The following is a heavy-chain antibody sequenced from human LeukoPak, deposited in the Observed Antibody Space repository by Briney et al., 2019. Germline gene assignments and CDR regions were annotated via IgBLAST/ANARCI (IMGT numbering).Heavy chain of an antibody. J-gene: IGHJ4*02. CDR1: GFTFSDYY. CDR2: ISSSGSSI. D-gene: IGHD5-18*01. V-gene: IGHV3-11*01. CDR3: ARDGDGYSYGSDY. Sequence: PGGSLRLSCAASGFTFSDYYMSWIRQAPGKGLEWVPYISSSGSSIYYADSVKGRFTISRDNAKNSLYLQMSSLRAEDTAVYYCARDGDGYSYGSDYWGQGTLVTVSS.